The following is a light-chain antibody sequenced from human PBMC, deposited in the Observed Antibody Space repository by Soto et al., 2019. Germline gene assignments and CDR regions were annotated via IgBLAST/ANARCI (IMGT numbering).Light chain of an antibody. Sequence: DMQLSQPHSTLSASVGDRVTITCRASQSIGSWLAWYQQKPGKAPRLLIYDASSLYTGVPSRFSGRRSGTEFTLTISSLQPEDFASYYCLQYYGYSWTFGQGTKVDI. CDR3: LQYYGYSWT. J-gene: IGKJ1*01. V-gene: IGKV1-5*01. CDR2: DAS. CDR1: QSIGSW.